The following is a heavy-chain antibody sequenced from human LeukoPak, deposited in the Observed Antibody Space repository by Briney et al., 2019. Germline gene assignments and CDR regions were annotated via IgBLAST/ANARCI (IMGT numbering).Heavy chain of an antibody. V-gene: IGHV1-18*01. CDR3: ARVRGGYSYGPPGPEAGYYYGMDV. D-gene: IGHD5-18*01. Sequence: ASVKVSCKASGYTFTSYGISWVRQAPGQGLEWMGWISAYNGNTNYAQKFQGRVTITADESTSTAYMELSSLRSEDTAVYYCARVRGGYSYGPPGPEAGYYYGMDVWGQGTTVTVSS. J-gene: IGHJ6*02. CDR2: ISAYNGNT. CDR1: GYTFTSYG.